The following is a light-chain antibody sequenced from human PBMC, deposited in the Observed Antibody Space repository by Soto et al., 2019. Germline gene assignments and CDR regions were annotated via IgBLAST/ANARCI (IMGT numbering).Light chain of an antibody. CDR1: QSISSY. CDR3: QQRRSSPLT. Sequence: EIVLTQSPATLSLSPGERATLSCRASQSISSYLAWYQQKPGQAPRLLIYDGSNRATGIPARFSGSGSETDFTLTISSLEPEDFASYYCQQRRSSPLTFGGGTKVEIK. CDR2: DGS. V-gene: IGKV3-11*01. J-gene: IGKJ4*01.